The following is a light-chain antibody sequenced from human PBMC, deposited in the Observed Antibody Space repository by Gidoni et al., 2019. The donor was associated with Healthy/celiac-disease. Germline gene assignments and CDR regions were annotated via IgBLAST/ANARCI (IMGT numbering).Light chain of an antibody. CDR2: AAS. CDR1: QVISSY. J-gene: IGKJ2*01. CDR3: QQSYSTPYT. V-gene: IGKV1-39*01. Sequence: DIQITQSPSSLSASGGDRVTIHCRAIQVISSYLNWYQQKPGKAPNLLIYAASSLTSGVPSRFSGSGSGTDFTLTISSLQPEDFATYYCQQSYSTPYTFGQXTKLEIK.